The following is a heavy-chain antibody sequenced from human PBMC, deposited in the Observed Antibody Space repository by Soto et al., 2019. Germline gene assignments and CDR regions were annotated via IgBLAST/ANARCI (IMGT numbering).Heavy chain of an antibody. V-gene: IGHV4-34*01. CDR3: ARVGYYDFRSGYYYGHPYNHFAY. Sequence: SETLSLTCAVHGGSFSGYYWSWIRQPPGKGLEWIGEINHSGSTNYNPSLKSRVTISVDTYKNQFSLKLSSVTAAETAVYYCARVGYYDFRSGYYYGHPYNHFAYRGQGTLVSVS. CDR1: GGSFSGYY. J-gene: IGHJ4*02. CDR2: INHSGST. D-gene: IGHD3-3*01.